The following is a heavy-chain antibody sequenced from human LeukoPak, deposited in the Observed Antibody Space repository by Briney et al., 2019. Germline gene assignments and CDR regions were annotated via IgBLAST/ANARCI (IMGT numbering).Heavy chain of an antibody. CDR2: IRYDGSNK. CDR3: ARGGPGRSLTIVPGRTKYYMDV. J-gene: IGHJ6*03. CDR1: GFTFSSYG. Sequence: GGSLRLSCAASGFTFSSYGMHWVRQAPGKGLEWVAFIRYDGSNKYYADSVKGRFTISRDNAKNSLYLQMNSLRAEDTAVYYCARGGPGRSLTIVPGRTKYYMDVWGKGATVTVSS. D-gene: IGHD3-10*01. V-gene: IGHV3-30*02.